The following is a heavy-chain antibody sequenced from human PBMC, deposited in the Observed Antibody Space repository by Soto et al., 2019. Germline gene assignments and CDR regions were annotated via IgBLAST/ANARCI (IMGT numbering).Heavy chain of an antibody. J-gene: IGHJ6*02. Sequence: QVQLVQSGAEVKMPGASVKVSCKASGYTFTNYCIGWVRQAPGQGPEWMGWLSGVSDYTKYAQKFQGRVTLTKDTSTSTAYMEMWSLRTDDTAVYYCERSNSVSIAVHFYGMDVWGQGTTVTVAS. CDR2: LSGVSDYT. D-gene: IGHD6-19*01. V-gene: IGHV1-18*01. CDR1: GYTFTNYC. CDR3: ERSNSVSIAVHFYGMDV.